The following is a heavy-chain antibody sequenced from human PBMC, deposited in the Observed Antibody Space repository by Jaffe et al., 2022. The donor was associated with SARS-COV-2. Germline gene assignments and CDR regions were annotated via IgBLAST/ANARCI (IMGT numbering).Heavy chain of an antibody. J-gene: IGHJ6*02. Sequence: EVQLVESGGGLVKPGGSLRLSCAASGFTFSSYSMNWVRQAPGKGLEWVSSISSSSSYIYYADSVKGRFTISRDNAKNSLYLQMNSLRAEDTAVYYCARETEIFGVVINYYYGMDVWGQGTTVTVSS. CDR2: ISSSSSYI. V-gene: IGHV3-21*01. D-gene: IGHD3-3*01. CDR1: GFTFSSYS. CDR3: ARETEIFGVVINYYYGMDV.